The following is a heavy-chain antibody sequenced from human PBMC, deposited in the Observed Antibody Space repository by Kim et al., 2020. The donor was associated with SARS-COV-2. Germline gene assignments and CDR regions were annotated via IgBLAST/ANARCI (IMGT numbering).Heavy chain of an antibody. CDR1: GFTVSSNY. Sequence: GGSLRLSCAASGFTVSSNYMSWVRQAPGKGLEWVSVIYSGGSTYYADSVKGRFTISRDNSKNTLYLQMNSLRAEDTAVYYCARGNPRYSSGWYRGYYYYGMDVWGQGTTVTVSS. V-gene: IGHV3-66*01. CDR2: IYSGGST. CDR3: ARGNPRYSSGWYRGYYYYGMDV. J-gene: IGHJ6*02. D-gene: IGHD6-19*01.